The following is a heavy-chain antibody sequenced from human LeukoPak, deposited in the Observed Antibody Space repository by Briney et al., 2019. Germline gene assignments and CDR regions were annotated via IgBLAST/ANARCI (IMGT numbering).Heavy chain of an antibody. CDR3: AKDRYCTSSSCPIDY. Sequence: GGSLRLSCAGSGYSFDEYTMHWVRQAPGKGLEWVSGINWKSDKIGYADSVKGRFTISRDNSKNSLYLQMNSLRVEDTALYYCAKDRYCTSSSCPIDYWGQGTMVTVSS. V-gene: IGHV3-9*01. J-gene: IGHJ4*02. CDR2: INWKSDKI. CDR1: GYSFDEYT. D-gene: IGHD2-2*01.